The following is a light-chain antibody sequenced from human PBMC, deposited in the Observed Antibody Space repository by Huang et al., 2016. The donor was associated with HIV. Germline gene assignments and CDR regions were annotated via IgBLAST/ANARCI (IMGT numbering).Light chain of an antibody. V-gene: IGKV4-1*01. Sequence: DIIMTQSPDSLAVSIGERATLNCRSSQSVYSSSTSKDYMAWFQQKPGQPPILLLFWAATREAGVPERFSGSGSGTHFTLTIANLEAEDAAIYYGQQYYSSPQTFGQGTRVEVK. CDR1: QSVYSSSTSKDY. CDR2: WAA. J-gene: IGKJ1*01. CDR3: QQYYSSPQT.